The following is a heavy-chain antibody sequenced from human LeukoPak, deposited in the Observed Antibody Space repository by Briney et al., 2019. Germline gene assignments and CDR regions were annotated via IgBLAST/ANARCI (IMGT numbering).Heavy chain of an antibody. J-gene: IGHJ4*02. D-gene: IGHD5-18*01. CDR1: GGTFSSYA. CDR3: AISGYSYGQYYFDY. Sequence: SVKVSCKASGGTFSSYAISWVRQAPGQGLEWMGRIIPILGIANYAQKFQGRVTITADKSTSTAYMELSSLRSEDTAVHYCAISGYSYGQYYFDYWGQGTLVTVSS. V-gene: IGHV1-69*04. CDR2: IIPILGIA.